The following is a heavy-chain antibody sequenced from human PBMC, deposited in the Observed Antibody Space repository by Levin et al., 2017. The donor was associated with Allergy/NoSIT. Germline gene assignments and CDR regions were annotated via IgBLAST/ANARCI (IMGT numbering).Heavy chain of an antibody. J-gene: IGHJ4*02. D-gene: IGHD1-20*01. V-gene: IGHV3-7*01. CDR2: IDRDGSDI. CDR3: ARDNNWASDY. Sequence: GESLKISCATSGFTFINHWMHWVRQAPGKGLEWVANIDRDGSDIHYVDSVKGRFTISRDNAKNALHLQMNSLGAEDTAVYYCARDNNWASDYWGQGTLVTVSS. CDR1: GFTFINHW.